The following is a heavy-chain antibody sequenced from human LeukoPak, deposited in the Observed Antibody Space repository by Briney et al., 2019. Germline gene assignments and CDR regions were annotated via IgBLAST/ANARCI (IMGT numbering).Heavy chain of an antibody. CDR2: ISGSGGST. CDR3: AKMLIGPVTSTPYYFDY. CDR1: GFTFSSYA. J-gene: IGHJ4*02. V-gene: IGHV3-23*01. D-gene: IGHD4-17*01. Sequence: GGSLRLFCAASGFTFSSYAMSWVRQAPGKGLEWVSAISGSGGSTYYADSVKGRFTISRDNSKNTLYLQINSLRAEDTAVYYCAKMLIGPVTSTPYYFDYWGQGTLVTVSS.